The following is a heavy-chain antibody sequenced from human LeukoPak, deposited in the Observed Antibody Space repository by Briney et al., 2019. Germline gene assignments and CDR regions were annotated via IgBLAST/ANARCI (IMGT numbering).Heavy chain of an antibody. J-gene: IGHJ6*02. CDR1: GYTFTSYD. V-gene: IGHV1-18*01. Sequence: ASVKVSCKASGYTFTSYDINWVRQAPGQGLEWMGWISAYNGNTNYAQKLQGRVTMTTDTSTSTAYMELRSLRSDDTAVYYCARDGATLTGYYKGGYYYYYGMDVWGQGTTVTVSS. CDR2: ISAYNGNT. D-gene: IGHD3-9*01. CDR3: ARDGATLTGYYKGGYYYYYGMDV.